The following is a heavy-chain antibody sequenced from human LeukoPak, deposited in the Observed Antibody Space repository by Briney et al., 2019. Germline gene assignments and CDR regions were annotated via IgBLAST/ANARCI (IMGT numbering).Heavy chain of an antibody. CDR1: GFTFSNAW. D-gene: IGHD2-15*01. J-gene: IGHJ4*02. Sequence: GGSLRLSCAASGFTFSNAWMSWVRQAPGKGLEWVGRIKSKTDGGTTDYAAPVKGRFTISRDDSKNTLYLQMNSLKTEDTAVYYCTTEGPFCCWTEGYCSGGSCYADYWGQGTLVTVSS. CDR2: IKSKTDGGTT. CDR3: TTEGPFCCWTEGYCSGGSCYADY. V-gene: IGHV3-15*01.